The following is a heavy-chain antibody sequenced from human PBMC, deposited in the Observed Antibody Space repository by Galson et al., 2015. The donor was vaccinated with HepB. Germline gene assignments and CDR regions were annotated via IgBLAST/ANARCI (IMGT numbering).Heavy chain of an antibody. CDR3: ARAWIAVAGTVGY. Sequence: LRLSCAASGFTFSSYAMHWVRQAPGKGLEWVAVISYDGSDKYYADSVKGRFTISRDNSKNTLYLQMNSLRSEDTAVYYCARAWIAVAGTVGYWGQGTLVTVSS. V-gene: IGHV3-30*04. D-gene: IGHD6-19*01. CDR2: ISYDGSDK. J-gene: IGHJ4*02. CDR1: GFTFSSYA.